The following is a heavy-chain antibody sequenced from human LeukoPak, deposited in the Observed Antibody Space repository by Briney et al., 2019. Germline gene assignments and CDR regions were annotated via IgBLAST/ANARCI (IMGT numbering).Heavy chain of an antibody. CDR2: INPSGGST. J-gene: IGHJ4*02. CDR1: GYTFTSYY. D-gene: IGHD5-18*01. V-gene: IGHV1-46*01. Sequence: ASVKVSCKASGYTFTSYYMHWVRQAPGQGLEWMGIINPSGGSTSYAQKFQGRVTMTRDTSISTAYMELNRLRSDDTAVYYCARVLPGDGYSYGYWGQGTLVTVSS. CDR3: ARVLPGDGYSYGY.